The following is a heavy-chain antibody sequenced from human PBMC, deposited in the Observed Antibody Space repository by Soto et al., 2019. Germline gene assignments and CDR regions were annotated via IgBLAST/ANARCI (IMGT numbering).Heavy chain of an antibody. CDR3: ARSYGDFDY. CDR2: IYYSGST. CDR1: GGSISSSSYY. Sequence: SETLSLTCTFSGGSISSSSYYLGWIRQPPGKGLEWIGSIYYSGSTYYNPSLKSRVTISVDTSKNQFSLKLSSVTAADTAVYYCARSYGDFDYWGQGTLVTSPQ. V-gene: IGHV4-39*01. J-gene: IGHJ4*02. D-gene: IGHD4-17*01.